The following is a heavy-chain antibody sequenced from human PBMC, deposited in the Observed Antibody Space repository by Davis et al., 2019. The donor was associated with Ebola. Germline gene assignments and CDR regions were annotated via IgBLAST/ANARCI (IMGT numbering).Heavy chain of an antibody. CDR1: GYSFTSYW. CDR3: ARRVFGSSYYYFDY. D-gene: IGHD3-10*01. V-gene: IGHV5-10-1*01. Sequence: GESLKISCKASGYSFTSYWISWVRQMSGKGLEWMGRIDPSDSYTNYSPSFQGHVTISADKSISTAYLQWSSLKASDTAMYYCARRVFGSSYYYFDYWGQGTLVTVS. J-gene: IGHJ4*02. CDR2: IDPSDSYT.